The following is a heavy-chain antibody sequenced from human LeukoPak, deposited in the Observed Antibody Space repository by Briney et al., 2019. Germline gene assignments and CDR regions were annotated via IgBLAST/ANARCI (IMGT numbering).Heavy chain of an antibody. CDR1: GGSISSYY. CDR2: IYYSGST. Sequence: SGTLSLTCTVSGGSISSYYWSWIRQPPGKGLEWIGFIYYSGSTNYSPSLKSRVTISVDTSKNQFSLKLTSVTAADTAVYYCARHGNGAFDIWGQGTMVTVSS. J-gene: IGHJ3*02. V-gene: IGHV4-59*08. CDR3: ARHGNGAFDI. D-gene: IGHD1-1*01.